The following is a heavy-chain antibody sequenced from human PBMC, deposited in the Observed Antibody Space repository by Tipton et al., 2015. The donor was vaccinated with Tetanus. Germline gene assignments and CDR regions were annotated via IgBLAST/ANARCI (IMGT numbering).Heavy chain of an antibody. V-gene: IGHV5-51*01. CDR1: GYSFTSYW. CDR2: IYPGDSDT. D-gene: IGHD6-19*01. Sequence: QSGAEVKKPGESLKISCKGSGYSFTSYWIGWVRQMPGKGLEWMGIIYPGDSDTRYSPSFQGQVTISADKSISTAYLQWSSLKASDTAMYYWARRTLPIYSSADFDYWGQGTLVTVSS. J-gene: IGHJ4*02. CDR3: ARRTLPIYSSADFDY.